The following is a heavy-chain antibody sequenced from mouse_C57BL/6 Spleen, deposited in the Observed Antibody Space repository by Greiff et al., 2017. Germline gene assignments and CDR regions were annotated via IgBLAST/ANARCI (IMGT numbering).Heavy chain of an antibody. D-gene: IGHD1-1*01. CDR1: GYSFTGYF. CDR3: ARSIITTVVADYAMDY. Sequence: EVQLQQSGPELVKPGDSVKISCKASGYSFTGYFMNWVMQSHGKSLEWIGRINPYNGDTFYNQKFKGKATLTVDKSSSTAHMELRSLTSEDSAVYYCARSIITTVVADYAMDYWGQGTSVTVSS. CDR2: INPYNGDT. V-gene: IGHV1-20*01. J-gene: IGHJ4*01.